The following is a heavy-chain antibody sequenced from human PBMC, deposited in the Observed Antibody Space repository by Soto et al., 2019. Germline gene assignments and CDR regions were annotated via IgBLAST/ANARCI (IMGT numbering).Heavy chain of an antibody. CDR2: IIPILGIA. CDR1: GGTFSSYT. D-gene: IGHD3-3*01. J-gene: IGHJ6*03. Sequence: GASVKVSCKASGGTFSSYTISWVRQAPGQGLEWMGRIIPILGIANYAQKFQGRVTITADKSTSTAYMELSSLRSEDTAVYYCARGRYYDFWSGSPNYYYYYMDVWGKGTTDTVSS. CDR3: ARGRYYDFWSGSPNYYYYYMDV. V-gene: IGHV1-69*02.